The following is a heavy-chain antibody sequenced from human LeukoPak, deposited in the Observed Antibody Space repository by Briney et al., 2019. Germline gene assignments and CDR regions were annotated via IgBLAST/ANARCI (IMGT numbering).Heavy chain of an antibody. V-gene: IGHV3-7*05. CDR2: IKRDGGDK. Sequence: AGGSLRLSCAASRFTFSSFWMSWVRQAPGKGLEWVANIKRDGGDKYYVDSVKGRFSISRDNAKNSLYLHMNSLRAEDTAVYYCARGDEYTTSPWGQGTLVTVSS. D-gene: IGHD2-2*02. CDR1: RFTFSSFW. J-gene: IGHJ4*02. CDR3: ARGDEYTTSP.